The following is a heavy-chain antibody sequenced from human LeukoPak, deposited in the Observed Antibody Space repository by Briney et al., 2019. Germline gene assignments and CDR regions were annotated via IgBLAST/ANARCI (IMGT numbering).Heavy chain of an antibody. CDR2: VDPEDGET. Sequence: ASVKVSCKVSGYTFTDYYMHWVQQAPGKGLEWMGLVDPEDGETIYAEKFQGRVTITADTSTDTAYIELSSLRSEDTAVYYCASGIAAAGSWGQGTLVTVSS. D-gene: IGHD6-13*01. CDR1: GYTFTDYY. CDR3: ASGIAAAGS. J-gene: IGHJ5*02. V-gene: IGHV1-69-2*01.